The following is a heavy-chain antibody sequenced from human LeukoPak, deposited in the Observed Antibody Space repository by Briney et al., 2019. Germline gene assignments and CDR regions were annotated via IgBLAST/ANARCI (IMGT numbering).Heavy chain of an antibody. J-gene: IGHJ5*02. CDR1: GGSISSYY. CDR3: ARARRYGSSLRFDP. V-gene: IGHV4-59*01. Sequence: SETLSLTCTVSGGSISSYYWSWIRQPPGKGLEWIGYIYYSGSTNYNPSLKSRVTISVDTSKNQFSLKLSSVTAADTAVYYCARARRYGSSLRFDPWGQGTLVTVSS. CDR2: IYYSGST. D-gene: IGHD6-6*01.